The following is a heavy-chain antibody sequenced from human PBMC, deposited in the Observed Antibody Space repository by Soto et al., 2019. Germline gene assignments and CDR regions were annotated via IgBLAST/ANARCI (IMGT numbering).Heavy chain of an antibody. CDR2: ISSSGSTI. V-gene: IGHV3-48*03. D-gene: IGHD3-3*01. CDR3: ARRDFEAFDI. J-gene: IGHJ3*02. CDR1: GFTFSSYE. Sequence: PGGSLRLSCAASGFTFSSYEMNWVRQAPGKGLEWVSYISSSGSTIYYADSVKGRFTISRDNAKNSLYLQMNSLRAEDTAVYYCARRDFEAFDIWGQGTMVTVSS.